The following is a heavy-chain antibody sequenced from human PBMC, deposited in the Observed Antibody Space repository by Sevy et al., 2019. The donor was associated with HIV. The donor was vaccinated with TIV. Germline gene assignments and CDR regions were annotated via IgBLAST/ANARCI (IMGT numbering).Heavy chain of an antibody. CDR3: ARDLGPGAGATAY. CDR1: GFTFSSYA. CDR2: ISYDGSNK. Sequence: GGSLRLSCAASGFTFSSYAMHWVRQAPGKGLEWVAVISYDGSNKYYADSVKGRFTISRDNSKNTLYLQMNSLRAEDTAVYYCARDLGPGAGATAYRGQGTLVTVSS. J-gene: IGHJ4*02. V-gene: IGHV3-30-3*01. D-gene: IGHD1-26*01.